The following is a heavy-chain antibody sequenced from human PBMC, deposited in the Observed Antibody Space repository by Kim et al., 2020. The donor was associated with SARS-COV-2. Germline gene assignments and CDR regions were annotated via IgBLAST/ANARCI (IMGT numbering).Heavy chain of an antibody. J-gene: IGHJ6*02. CDR3: ARSGTYYYYYYGMDV. Sequence: PSLKSRVTISVDTSKNQCSLKLSSVTAADTAVYYCARSGTYYYYYYGMDVWGQGTTVTVSS. V-gene: IGHV4-59*01.